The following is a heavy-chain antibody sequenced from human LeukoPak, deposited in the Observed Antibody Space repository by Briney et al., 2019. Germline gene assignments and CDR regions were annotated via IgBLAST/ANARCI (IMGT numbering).Heavy chain of an antibody. D-gene: IGHD2-2*01. CDR3: ARARTRGYYYYGMDV. V-gene: IGHV4-39*07. CDR1: GGSISSSSYY. CDR2: INHSGST. J-gene: IGHJ6*02. Sequence: SETLSLTCTVSGGSISSSSYYWGWIRQPPGKGLEWIGEINHSGSTNYNPSLKSRVTISVDTSKNQFSLKLSSVTAADTAVYYCARARTRGYYYYGMDVWGQGTTVTVSS.